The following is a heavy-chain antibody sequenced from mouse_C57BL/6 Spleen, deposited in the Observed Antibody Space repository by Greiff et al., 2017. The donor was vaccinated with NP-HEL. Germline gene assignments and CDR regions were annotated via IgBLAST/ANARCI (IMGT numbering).Heavy chain of an antibody. Sequence: DVKLVESGGGLVKPGGSLKLSCAASGFTFSDYGMHWVRQAPEKGLEWVAYISSGSSTIYYADTVKGRFTISRDNAKNTLFLQMTSLRSEDTAMYYCATLRGGDYFDYWGQGTTLTVSS. V-gene: IGHV5-17*01. CDR2: ISSGSSTI. CDR1: GFTFSDYG. D-gene: IGHD1-1*01. J-gene: IGHJ2*01. CDR3: ATLRGGDYFDY.